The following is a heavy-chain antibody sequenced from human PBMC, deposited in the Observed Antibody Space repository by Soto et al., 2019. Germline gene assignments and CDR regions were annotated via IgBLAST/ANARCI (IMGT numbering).Heavy chain of an antibody. J-gene: IGHJ6*02. CDR2: IYYSGST. CDR1: GGSISSGGYY. V-gene: IGHV4-31*03. D-gene: IGHD4-17*01. CDR3: ARVNYGDYDYYYGMDV. Sequence: SETLSLTCTVSGGSISSGGYYWSWIRQHPGKGLEWIGYIYYSGSTYYNPSLKSRVTISVDTSKNQFSLKLGSVTAADTAVYYCARVNYGDYDYYYGMDVWGQGTTVTVSS.